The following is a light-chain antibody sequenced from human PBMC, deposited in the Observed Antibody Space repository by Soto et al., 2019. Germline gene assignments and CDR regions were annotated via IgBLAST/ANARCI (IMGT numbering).Light chain of an antibody. J-gene: IGKJ1*01. V-gene: IGKV1-39*01. CDR3: QQSFSSPWT. CDR2: SAS. CDR1: QNIRTY. Sequence: DIQMTQSPSSLSASLGDRVTFTCRASQNIRTYLNWYQQKPGKVPDLLIYSASGLRSGVPSRFSGSGSGTDFTLTISSLQPEDCATYFCQQSFSSPWTFGQGIKV.